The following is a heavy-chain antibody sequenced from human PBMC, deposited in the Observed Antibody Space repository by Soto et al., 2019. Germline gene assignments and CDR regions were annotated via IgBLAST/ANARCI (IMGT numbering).Heavy chain of an antibody. J-gene: IGHJ4*02. Sequence: ASVKVSCTTSGYIFTDHLIHWVRQSPGRGLQWVGWVHPDSGGTNVAQAFQDRVTMTADTSITTAYMDLARLRPDDTAIFYCARGAQGFFPVSGIYFYFDHWGQGTPVTVSS. CDR1: GYIFTDHL. V-gene: IGHV1-2*02. D-gene: IGHD3-22*01. CDR2: VHPDSGGT. CDR3: ARGAQGFFPVSGIYFYFDH.